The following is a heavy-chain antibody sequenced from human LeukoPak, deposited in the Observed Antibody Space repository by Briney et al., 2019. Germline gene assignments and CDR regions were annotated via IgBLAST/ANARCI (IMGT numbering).Heavy chain of an antibody. V-gene: IGHV4-39*01. CDR2: IYYTGST. Sequence: SETLSLTCTVSGGSISSSSYYWGWIRQPPGKGLEWIGSIYYTGSTYYNPSLKSRVTISVDTSKNQFSLKLNSVTAADTAVYYCASNNVLLWFGELFWGLGTLVTVSS. CDR1: GGSISSSSYY. D-gene: IGHD3-10*01. CDR3: ASNNVLLWFGELF. J-gene: IGHJ4*02.